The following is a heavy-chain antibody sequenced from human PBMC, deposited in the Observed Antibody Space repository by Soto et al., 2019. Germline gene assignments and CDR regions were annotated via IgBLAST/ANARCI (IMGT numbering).Heavy chain of an antibody. CDR2: IYYSGST. J-gene: IGHJ5*02. D-gene: IGHD1-1*01. CDR3: ARGGVQNHHCFDP. CDR1: GGTISSGDYY. Sequence: SETLSLTCTVSGGTISSGDYYWSWIRQPPGKGLEWIGYIYYSGSTYYNPSLKSRVTISVDTSKNQFSLKLSSVTVADTAVYYCARGGVQNHHCFDPWGQGTLVTVSS. V-gene: IGHV4-30-4*01.